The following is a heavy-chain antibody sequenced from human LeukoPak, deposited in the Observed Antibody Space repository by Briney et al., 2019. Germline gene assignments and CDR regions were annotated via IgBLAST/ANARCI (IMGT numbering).Heavy chain of an antibody. CDR2: ISAYNGNT. V-gene: IGHV1-18*01. J-gene: IGHJ5*02. D-gene: IGHD2-15*01. Sequence: ASVKVSCKASGYTFTSYGISWVRQAPGQGLEWMGWISAYNGNTNYAQKLQGRDTMTTDTSTSTAYMELRSLRSDDTAVYYCARVGRYCSGGSCYSFSDWFDPWGQGTLVTVSS. CDR1: GYTFTSYG. CDR3: ARVGRYCSGGSCYSFSDWFDP.